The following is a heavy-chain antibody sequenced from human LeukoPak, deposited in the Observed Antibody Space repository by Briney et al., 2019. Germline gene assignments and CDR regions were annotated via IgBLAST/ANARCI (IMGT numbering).Heavy chain of an antibody. D-gene: IGHD6-6*01. V-gene: IGHV4-4*08. CDR1: GGSISSYY. CDR2: VYRDGNT. CDR3: ARLAALRGFYYYMDV. J-gene: IGHJ6*03. Sequence: SETLSLTCTVSGGSISSYYWSWIRQPPGKGLEWVANVYRDGNTYYSPSLESRVTISVDTSKNQFFLRLSSVTAADTAVYYCARLAALRGFYYYMDVWGKGATVTVSS.